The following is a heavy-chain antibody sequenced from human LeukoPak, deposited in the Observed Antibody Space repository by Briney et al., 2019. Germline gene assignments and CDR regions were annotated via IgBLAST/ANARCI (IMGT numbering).Heavy chain of an antibody. J-gene: IGHJ4*02. D-gene: IGHD4-11*01. CDR3: AKAFRVFDSNSNYVFFDY. CDR1: DFPVSDNY. Sequence: PGGSLRLSCATSDFPVSDNYMSWVRQAPGRGLEWVSVISNDGVTDYADSVKGRFTISRDDSNDTVFLQMSSLGAEDTAVYYCAKAFRVFDSNSNYVFFDYWGQGTLVTVSS. V-gene: IGHV3-53*01. CDR2: ISNDGVT.